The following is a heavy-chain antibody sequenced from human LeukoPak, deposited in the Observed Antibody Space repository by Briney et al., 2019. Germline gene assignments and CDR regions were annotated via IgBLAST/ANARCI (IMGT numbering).Heavy chain of an antibody. CDR2: IHYSGTT. J-gene: IGHJ1*01. Sequence: PSETLSLTCTVSRASMSRFFWICIRQPPGKGLEWIGHIHYSGTTKYNPSLTSRITLSMDTSKSQVSLRLTSVTAADTAMYYCAASGNSWWEGFFHDWGQGTLVSVSS. V-gene: IGHV4-59*03. CDR3: AASGNSWWEGFFHD. CDR1: RASMSRFF. D-gene: IGHD2-8*02.